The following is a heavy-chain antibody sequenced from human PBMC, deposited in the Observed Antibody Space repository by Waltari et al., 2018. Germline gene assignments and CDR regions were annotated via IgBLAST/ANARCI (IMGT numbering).Heavy chain of an antibody. CDR1: GCSFSSFA. J-gene: IGHJ4*02. CDR3: AKDVEGELYYFDN. CDR2: VGFDGRNK. Sequence: VQLVESGGGVVQPGRSLRLSCAASGCSFSSFAMHWVRRSPGRGLDWLAVVGFDGRNKVYAESVQGRFTISRDNSKNTLYLQMESLRAEDTAIYYCAKDVEGELYYFDNWGQGTLVTVSS. V-gene: IGHV3-30*18. D-gene: IGHD3-16*01.